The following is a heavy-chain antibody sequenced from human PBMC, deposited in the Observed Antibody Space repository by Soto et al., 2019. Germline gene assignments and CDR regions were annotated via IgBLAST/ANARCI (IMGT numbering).Heavy chain of an antibody. Sequence: GASVKVCCKAPRGTFSSYAISWVRQAPGQGLEWMGGIIPIFGTANYAQKFQGRVTITADESTSTAYMELSSLRSEDTAVYYCASIGDYSPSDYWGQGTLVTVSS. V-gene: IGHV1-69*13. CDR1: RGTFSSYA. CDR3: ASIGDYSPSDY. D-gene: IGHD4-17*01. CDR2: IIPIFGTA. J-gene: IGHJ4*02.